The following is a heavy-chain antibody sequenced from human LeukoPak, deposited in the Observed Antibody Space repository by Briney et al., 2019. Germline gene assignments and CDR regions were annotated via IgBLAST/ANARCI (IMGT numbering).Heavy chain of an antibody. CDR1: GFTLGDYA. CDR2: IRSKAYGGTT. V-gene: IGHV3-49*04. Sequence: GRSLRLSCTASGFTLGDYAMSWVRQAPGKGLEWVGFIRSKAYGGTTEYAASVKGRFTISRDDSKSIAYLQMNSLKTEDTAVYYCTRVYYGSGRFYYYMDVWGKGTTVTVSS. J-gene: IGHJ6*03. CDR3: TRVYYGSGRFYYYMDV. D-gene: IGHD3-10*01.